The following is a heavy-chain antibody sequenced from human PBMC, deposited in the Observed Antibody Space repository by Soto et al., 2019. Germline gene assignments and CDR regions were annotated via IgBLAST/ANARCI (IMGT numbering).Heavy chain of an antibody. CDR3: ERGSRFIAAAGAFDY. CDR1: GGSISSYY. V-gene: IGHV4-59*01. CDR2: IYYSGST. J-gene: IGHJ4*02. Sequence: SETLSLTCTVSGGSISSYYWSWIRQPPGKGLEWIGYIYYSGSTNYNPSLKSRVTISVDTSKNQFSLKLSSVTAADTAVYYCERGSRFIAAAGAFDYWGQGTLVTVSS. D-gene: IGHD6-13*01.